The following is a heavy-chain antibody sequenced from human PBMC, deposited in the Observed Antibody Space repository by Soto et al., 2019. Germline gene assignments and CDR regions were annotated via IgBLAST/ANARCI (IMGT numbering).Heavy chain of an antibody. J-gene: IGHJ4*02. V-gene: IGHV3-23*01. CDR2: ISGGAGST. CDR1: GFTFSSYA. D-gene: IGHD3-22*01. CDR3: GKGVEAAYYCGSSGYYGFDY. Sequence: EVQLLESGGGLVQPGGSLRLSCAASGFTFSSYAMSWVRQAPGKGLEWVSAISGGAGSTNYADSVKGRFTISRDNSKNPVSLQMNDLRAEETAVYYCGKGVEAAYYCGSSGYYGFDYWGQGTLGTVPS.